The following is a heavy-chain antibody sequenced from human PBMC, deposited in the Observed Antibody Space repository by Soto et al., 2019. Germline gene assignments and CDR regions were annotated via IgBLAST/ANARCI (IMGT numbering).Heavy chain of an antibody. CDR2: IYPGDSGT. V-gene: IGHV5-51*01. Sequence: PGESLPISYKGSGYSLTSYWIGWVRQMNGKGLEWMGIIYPGDSGTRYSPSFQGQVTISADKSISTAYLQWSSLKASDTAMYYCARTASGSYWGYFDYWGQGTLVTVSS. J-gene: IGHJ4*02. D-gene: IGHD1-26*01. CDR3: ARTASGSYWGYFDY. CDR1: GYSLTSYW.